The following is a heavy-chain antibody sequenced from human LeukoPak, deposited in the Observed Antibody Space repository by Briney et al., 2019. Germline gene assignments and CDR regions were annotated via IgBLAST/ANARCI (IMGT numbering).Heavy chain of an antibody. V-gene: IGHV4-59*01. J-gene: IGHJ4*01. CDR3: TSGGMVSGDY. CDR1: GGSINSYY. CDR2: IYYSGST. Sequence: PSETLSLTRTVSGGSINSYYWSWIRQPPGKGLEWIGYIYYSGSTNYNPSLKSRVTISRDTSKNQFSLKLRSVTAADTAVYYCTSGGMVSGDYWGHGTLVTVSS. D-gene: IGHD2-8*01.